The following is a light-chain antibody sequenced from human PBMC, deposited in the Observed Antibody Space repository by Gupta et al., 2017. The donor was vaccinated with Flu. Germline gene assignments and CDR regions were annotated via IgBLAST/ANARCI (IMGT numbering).Light chain of an antibody. J-gene: IGLJ2*01. CDR3: QVSGSSPVV. Sequence: APGQTARISCAGNNMESKRVYWYQQRSGRAPGLVIYNDSNRPSGIPDRFSGSNSGNTATLTISRAQVGDEADYYCQVSGSSPVVFGGGTKLTVL. V-gene: IGLV3-9*01. CDR1: NMESKR. CDR2: NDS.